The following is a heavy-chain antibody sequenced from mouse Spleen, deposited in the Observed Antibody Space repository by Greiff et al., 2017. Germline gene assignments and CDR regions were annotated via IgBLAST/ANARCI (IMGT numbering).Heavy chain of an antibody. CDR3: ARENWDEYFDV. CDR2: ISYDGSN. D-gene: IGHD4-1*01. CDR1: GYSITSGYY. V-gene: IGHV3-6*01. J-gene: IGHJ1*01. Sequence: EVQLQESGPGLVKPSQSLSLTCSVTGYSITSGYYWNWIRQFPGNKLEWMGYISYDGSNNYNPSLKNRISITRDTSKNQFFLKLNSVTTEDTATYYCARENWDEYFDVWGAGTTVTVSS.